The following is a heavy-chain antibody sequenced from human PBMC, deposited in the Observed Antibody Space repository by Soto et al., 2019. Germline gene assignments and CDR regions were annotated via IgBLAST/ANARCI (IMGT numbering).Heavy chain of an antibody. V-gene: IGHV3-33*01. Sequence: GGSLRLSCAASGFTFSSYGMHWVRQAPGKGLEWVAVIWYDGSNKYYADSVKGRFTISRDNSKNTLYLQMNSLRAEDTAVYYCAREFSYYYGSGSYRHYYYYGMDVWGQGTTVTVSS. CDR1: GFTFSSYG. CDR3: AREFSYYYGSGSYRHYYYYGMDV. J-gene: IGHJ6*02. D-gene: IGHD3-10*01. CDR2: IWYDGSNK.